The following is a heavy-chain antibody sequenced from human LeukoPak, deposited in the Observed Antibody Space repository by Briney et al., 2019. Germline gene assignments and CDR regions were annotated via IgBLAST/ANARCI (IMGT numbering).Heavy chain of an antibody. D-gene: IGHD6-13*01. Sequence: GGSLRLSCAASGFTFSSYGMHWVRQAPGKGLEWVAFIRYDGSNKYYADSVKGRFTISRDNSKNTLYLQMNSLRAEDTAVYYCAKDRVAAAGIYNWFDPWGQGTLVTVSP. CDR2: IRYDGSNK. V-gene: IGHV3-30*02. CDR1: GFTFSSYG. J-gene: IGHJ5*02. CDR3: AKDRVAAAGIYNWFDP.